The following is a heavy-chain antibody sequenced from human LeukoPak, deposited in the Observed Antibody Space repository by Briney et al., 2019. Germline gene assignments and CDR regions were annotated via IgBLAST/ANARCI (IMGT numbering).Heavy chain of an antibody. D-gene: IGHD6-19*01. CDR3: ARDSSGWYGNWFDP. CDR1: GGTFSSYT. CDR2: IIPILGIA. J-gene: IGHJ5*02. V-gene: IGHV1-69*04. Sequence: SVKVSCKASGGTFSSYTISWVRQDPGQGLEWMGRIIPILGIANYAQKFQGRVTITADKSASTAYMELSSLRSEDTAVYYCARDSSGWYGNWFDPWGQGTLVTVSS.